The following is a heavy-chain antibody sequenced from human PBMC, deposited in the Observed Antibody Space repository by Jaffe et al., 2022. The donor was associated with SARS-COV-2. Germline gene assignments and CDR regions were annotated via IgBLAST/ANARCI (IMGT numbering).Heavy chain of an antibody. CDR1: GFTFSSYG. CDR2: ISYDGSNK. CDR3: AKDTALTIFGVVPYYYYYGMDV. D-gene: IGHD3-3*01. Sequence: QVQLVESGGGVVQPGRSLRLSCAASGFTFSSYGMHWVRQAPGKGLEWVAVISYDGSNKYYADSVKGRFTISRDNSKNTLYLQMNSLRAEDTAVYYCAKDTALTIFGVVPYYYYYGMDVWGQGTTVTVSS. J-gene: IGHJ6*02. V-gene: IGHV3-30*18.